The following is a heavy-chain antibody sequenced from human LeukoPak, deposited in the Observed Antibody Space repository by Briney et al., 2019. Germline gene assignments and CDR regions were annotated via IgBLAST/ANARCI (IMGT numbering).Heavy chain of an antibody. Sequence: PGGSLRLSCAASGFTFSSYWMSWVRQAPGKGLEWVSAISGSGGSTYYADSVKGRFTISRDNSKNTLYLQMNSLRAEDTAVYYCAKQHSALSVWGSYYRGWGQGTLVTVSS. V-gene: IGHV3-23*01. CDR2: ISGSGGST. J-gene: IGHJ4*02. D-gene: IGHD3-16*01. CDR1: GFTFSSYW. CDR3: AKQHSALSVWGSYYRG.